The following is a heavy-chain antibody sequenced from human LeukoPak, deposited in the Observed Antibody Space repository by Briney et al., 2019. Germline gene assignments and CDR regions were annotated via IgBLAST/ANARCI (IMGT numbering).Heavy chain of an antibody. V-gene: IGHV3-23*01. CDR3: AKDDDWGRYKH. J-gene: IGHJ1*01. Sequence: GGTLRLSCAGSGFSFSSHGMNWVRQAPGKGLEWVSGISPSGDITYYTDSVRGRFTISRDNFKNTLSLQVNSLRAEDTAMYYCAKDDDWGRYKHWGQGTLVTVSS. D-gene: IGHD3-16*01. CDR2: ISPSGDIT. CDR1: GFSFSSHG.